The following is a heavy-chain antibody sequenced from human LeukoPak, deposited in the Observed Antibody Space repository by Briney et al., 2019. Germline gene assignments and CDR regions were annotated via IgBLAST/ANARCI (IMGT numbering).Heavy chain of an antibody. V-gene: IGHV3-7*01. D-gene: IGHD6-25*01. CDR1: GFSFSASW. J-gene: IGHJ4*02. Sequence: PGGSLRLSCAAASGFSFSASWMKWVRQAPGKGLEWVASIKEDGSVTRYVDSVKGRFTISRDNAKNPLFLQMNGLRAEDTAAYYCARDSGYGTYDDWGQGTLVTVSS. CDR2: IKEDGSVT. CDR3: ARDSGYGTYDD.